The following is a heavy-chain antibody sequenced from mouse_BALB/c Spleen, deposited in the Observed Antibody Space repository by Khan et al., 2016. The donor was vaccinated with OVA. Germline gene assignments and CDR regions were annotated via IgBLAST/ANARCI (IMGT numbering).Heavy chain of an antibody. CDR2: ISDLAYTI. J-gene: IGHJ3*01. V-gene: IGHV5-15*02. CDR3: VRGGGTAPFAY. Sequence: VQLKESGGGLVQPGGSRKLSCAASGFTFSDYGMAWVRQAPGKGPEWVAFISDLAYTIYYADTVTGRFTISRENAKKILYLEMSRLRSEDTAMYYCVRGGGTAPFAYWGLGTLVTVSA. D-gene: IGHD1-2*01. CDR1: GFTFSDYG.